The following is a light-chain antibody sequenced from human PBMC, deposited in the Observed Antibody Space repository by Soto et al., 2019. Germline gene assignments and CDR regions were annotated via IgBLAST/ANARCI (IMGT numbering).Light chain of an antibody. J-gene: IGLJ1*01. CDR3: AAWDDSLNGRV. CDR1: RTDIGGYNY. CDR2: EVT. Sequence: QSALTQPASVSGSLGQSITISCTGTRTDIGGYNYVSWYQQYPGKAPKLVICEVTSRPSGISDRFSGSKSGNTASLTISGLQAEDEADYYCAAWDDSLNGRVFGTGTKLTVL. V-gene: IGLV2-14*01.